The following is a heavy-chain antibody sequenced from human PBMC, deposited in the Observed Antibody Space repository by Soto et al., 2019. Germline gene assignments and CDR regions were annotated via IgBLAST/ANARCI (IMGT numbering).Heavy chain of an antibody. J-gene: IGHJ3*02. Sequence: GGSLRLSCAASGFTFSSYSMNWVRQAPGKGLEWVSYISSSSSTIYYADPVKGRFTISRDNVKNSLYLQMNSLRDEDTAVYYCARDQVRGAASAFDIWGQGTMVTVSS. CDR3: ARDQVRGAASAFDI. V-gene: IGHV3-48*02. CDR1: GFTFSSYS. D-gene: IGHD3-10*01. CDR2: ISSSSSTI.